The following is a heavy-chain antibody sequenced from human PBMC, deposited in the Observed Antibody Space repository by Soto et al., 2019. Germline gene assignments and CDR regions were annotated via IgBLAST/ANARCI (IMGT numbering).Heavy chain of an antibody. J-gene: IGHJ4*02. CDR2: ISGSGIST. Sequence: GGSLRLSCAASGYTFSSYAMSWVRQAPGKGLEWVSAISGSGISTYYGDSVKGRFTISRDNSKNTLYLQMNSLRVEDTAVYYCAKDQSPAAAGIWYFDYWGQGTLVTVSS. CDR3: AKDQSPAAAGIWYFDY. CDR1: GYTFSSYA. V-gene: IGHV3-23*01. D-gene: IGHD6-13*01.